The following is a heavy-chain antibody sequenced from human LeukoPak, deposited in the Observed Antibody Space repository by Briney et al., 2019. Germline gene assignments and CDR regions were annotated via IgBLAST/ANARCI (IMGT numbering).Heavy chain of an antibody. CDR2: ISSSGSTI. D-gene: IGHD1-7*01. J-gene: IGHJ4*02. V-gene: IGHV3-11*01. CDR3: AKDDWNYLFDY. Sequence: PGGSLRLSCAASGFTFRDYYMSWIRQAPGKGLEWVSYISSSGSTIYYADSVKGRFTISRDNAKNSLYLQMNSLRAEDTAVYYWAKDDWNYLFDYWGQGTLVTVSS. CDR1: GFTFRDYY.